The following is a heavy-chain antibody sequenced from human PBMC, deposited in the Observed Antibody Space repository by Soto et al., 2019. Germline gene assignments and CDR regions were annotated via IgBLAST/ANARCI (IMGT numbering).Heavy chain of an antibody. CDR2: VYYSGTT. J-gene: IGHJ4*02. CDR1: GGSVSDKTYY. D-gene: IGHD4-17*01. Sequence: SETLSLTCSVSGGSVSDKTYYWSWIRQPPGKRLEWIGYVYYSGTTNYNPSLKSRVTISVGLSKNRFSLRLSSVTTADTALYYCARTTAVPNTLRSRYFFDYWGQGTLVTVSS. CDR3: ARTTAVPNTLRSRYFFDY. V-gene: IGHV4-61*01.